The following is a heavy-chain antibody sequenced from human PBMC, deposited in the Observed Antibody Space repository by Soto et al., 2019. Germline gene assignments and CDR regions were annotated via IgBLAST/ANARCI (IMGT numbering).Heavy chain of an antibody. CDR3: ARVVCGSSSCTTFDY. J-gene: IGHJ4*02. D-gene: IGHD2-2*01. V-gene: IGHV4-31*11. CDR2: IYYSGNT. CDR1: GGSISSGGYY. Sequence: SETLSLTCAVPGGSISSGGYYWSWIRQHPGKGLEWIGYIYYSGNTHYNASLKSRVTISMDTSRNQFSLKLNSVTAADTAMYYCARVVCGSSSCTTFDYWGPGTLVTVSS.